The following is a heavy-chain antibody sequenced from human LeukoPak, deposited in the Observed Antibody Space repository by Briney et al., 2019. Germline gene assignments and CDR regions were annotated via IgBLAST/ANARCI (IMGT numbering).Heavy chain of an antibody. CDR3: AHSSGYAYGLDY. CDR1: GFSFSDYA. J-gene: IGHJ4*02. CDR2: ISSSSTYI. Sequence: GGSLRLSCAASGFSFSDYAMNWVRQAPGKGLEWVSAISSSSTYIYYADSVKGRLTISRDNAKSSLYLQMSSLRADDTAVYYCAHSSGYAYGLDYWGQGTLVTVSS. D-gene: IGHD5-12*01. V-gene: IGHV3-21*01.